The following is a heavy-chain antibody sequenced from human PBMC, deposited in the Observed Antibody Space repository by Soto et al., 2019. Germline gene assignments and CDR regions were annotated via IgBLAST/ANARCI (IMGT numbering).Heavy chain of an antibody. CDR3: ARGGYYDILTGYPRNYYGMDV. D-gene: IGHD3-9*01. CDR1: GFTFSSYD. V-gene: IGHV3-13*05. CDR2: IGTAGDP. J-gene: IGHJ6*02. Sequence: EVQLVESGGGLVQPGGSLRLSCAASGFTFSSYDVHWVRQATGKGLEWVSAIGTAGDPYYPGSVKGRFTISRENAKNSLDLQMNSLRAGDTAVYYCARGGYYDILTGYPRNYYGMDVWGQGTTVTVSS.